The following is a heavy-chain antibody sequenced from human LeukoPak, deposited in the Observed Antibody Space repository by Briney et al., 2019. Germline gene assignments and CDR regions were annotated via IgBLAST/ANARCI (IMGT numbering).Heavy chain of an antibody. J-gene: IGHJ4*02. CDR2: IYTSGST. CDR3: ARGEAITGTFDY. D-gene: IGHD1-7*01. CDR1: GGSISSGSYY. V-gene: IGHV4-61*02. Sequence: SETLSLTCTVSGGSISSGSYYWSWIRQPAGKGLEWIGRIYTSGSTNYNPSLKSRVTISVGTSKNQFSLKLSSVTAADTAVYYCARGEAITGTFDYWGQGTPVTVSS.